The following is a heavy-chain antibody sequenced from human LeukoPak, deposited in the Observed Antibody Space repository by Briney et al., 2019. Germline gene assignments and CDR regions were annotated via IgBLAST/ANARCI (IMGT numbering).Heavy chain of an antibody. J-gene: IGHJ4*02. CDR1: GFTFSSYW. V-gene: IGHV3-7*01. CDR2: IKHNGDEL. Sequence: GGSLRLSCAASGFTFSSYWMTWVRQGPGKGLEWVANIKHNGDELNYVDSVEDRFTISRDNAKNSLYLHMTDLRAEDTAVYYCARELRTFDSWGQGTLVTVSS. CDR3: ARELRTFDS. D-gene: IGHD3-16*01.